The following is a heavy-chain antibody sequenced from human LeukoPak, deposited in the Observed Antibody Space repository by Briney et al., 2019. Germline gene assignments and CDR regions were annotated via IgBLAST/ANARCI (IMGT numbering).Heavy chain of an antibody. Sequence: PGGSLRLSCAASGFTFSSYSMNWVRQAPGKGLEWVSSISSSSSYIYYADSVKGRFTISRDNAKNSLYLQMNSLRAEDTAVYYCASERERFGGFGELLFSNWFDPWGQGTLVTVSS. V-gene: IGHV3-21*01. CDR3: ASERERFGGFGELLFSNWFDP. D-gene: IGHD3-10*01. J-gene: IGHJ5*02. CDR1: GFTFSSYS. CDR2: ISSSSSYI.